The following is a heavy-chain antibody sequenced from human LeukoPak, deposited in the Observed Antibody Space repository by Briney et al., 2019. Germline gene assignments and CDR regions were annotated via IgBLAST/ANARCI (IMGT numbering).Heavy chain of an antibody. CDR3: VKVGSAAGPGDFDY. J-gene: IGHJ4*02. V-gene: IGHV3-64D*06. Sequence: PGGPLRLSCSASGFTFRSYAMHWVRPPPGKGLKYVSAIISNGDSTFYADSVKGRFTSSRDKDKKTLYLQMSSLREEDTAVYCCVKVGSAAGPGDFDYWGQGTLVTVS. D-gene: IGHD6-13*01. CDR2: IISNGDST. CDR1: GFTFRSYA.